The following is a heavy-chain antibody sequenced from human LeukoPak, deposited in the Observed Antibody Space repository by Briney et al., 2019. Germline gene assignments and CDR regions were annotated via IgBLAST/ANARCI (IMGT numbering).Heavy chain of an antibody. D-gene: IGHD2-15*01. Sequence: TSETLSLTCIVSGGSINSRSHYWGWIRQPPGKGLEWFGNIYYSGSTYYNPSLKSRVTISIDTSKNQFSLKLSSVTATDTAVYYCASLREGGVAHWFDPWGQGTLVTVSS. J-gene: IGHJ5*02. V-gene: IGHV4-39*01. CDR2: IYYSGST. CDR1: GGSINSRSHY. CDR3: ASLREGGVAHWFDP.